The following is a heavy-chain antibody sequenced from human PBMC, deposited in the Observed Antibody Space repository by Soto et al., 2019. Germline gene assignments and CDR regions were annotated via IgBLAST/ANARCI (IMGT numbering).Heavy chain of an antibody. J-gene: IGHJ3*02. CDR1: AGSFTTYY. CDR3: ARIRARFSRSAFDI. V-gene: IGHV4-34*01. D-gene: IGHD3-10*01. CDR2: INSSGST. Sequence: QVQLQQWGAGLLKPSETLSLTCAVYAGSFTTYYWSWIRQPPGKGLEWIGEINSSGSTNYKPSLKSRLTISVHTSKSQFSLMLTSVTDADTAVYYCARIRARFSRSAFDIWGQGTMVTVSS.